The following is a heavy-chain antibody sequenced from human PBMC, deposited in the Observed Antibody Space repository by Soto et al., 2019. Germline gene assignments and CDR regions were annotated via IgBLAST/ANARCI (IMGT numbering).Heavy chain of an antibody. CDR3: TTGISGKYCSSSRCYYYYYMDV. CDR1: GFTFSNAW. J-gene: IGHJ6*03. V-gene: IGHV3-15*01. CDR2: IKSKSDGGTT. Sequence: GGSLRLSCAASGFTFSNAWMSWVRQAPGKGLEWVGRIKSKSDGGTTDYAAPVKGRFTISRDDSKNTLYLQMNSLKTEDTAVYYCTTGISGKYCSSSRCYYYYYMDVWGKGTTVTVSS. D-gene: IGHD2-2*01.